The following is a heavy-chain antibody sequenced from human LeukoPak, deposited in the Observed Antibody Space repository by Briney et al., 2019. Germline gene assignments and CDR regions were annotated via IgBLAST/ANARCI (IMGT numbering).Heavy chain of an antibody. Sequence: GGSLRLSCAASGFTFSSFTMSWVRQAPGKGLEWLSAIGGSGSITYYAGSVKGRLTISRDNSKNTVYLQINSLRAEDTAVYYCTKSLSGDNDYWGQGTLVTVSS. CDR1: GFTFSSFT. D-gene: IGHD7-27*01. CDR2: IGGSGSIT. J-gene: IGHJ4*02. V-gene: IGHV3-23*01. CDR3: TKSLSGDNDY.